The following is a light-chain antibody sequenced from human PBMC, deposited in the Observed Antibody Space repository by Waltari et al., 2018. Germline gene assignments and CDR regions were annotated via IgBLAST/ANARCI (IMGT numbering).Light chain of an antibody. CDR2: DAS. V-gene: IGKV3-15*01. CDR1: QSIGTN. CDR3: QQYNNWPLT. J-gene: IGKJ2*01. Sequence: EIVMTQSPATLSVSPGEGATLSCWASQSIGTNIAWYQHKPGQAPRLLIYDASTRAAGIPARFSGSGSGTEFSLTISSLQSEDFAVYWCQQYNNWPLTFGQGTKLEIK.